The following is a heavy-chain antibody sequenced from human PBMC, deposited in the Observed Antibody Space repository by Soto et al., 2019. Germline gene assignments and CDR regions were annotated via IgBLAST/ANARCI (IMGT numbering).Heavy chain of an antibody. D-gene: IGHD4-17*01. CDR3: ARGRLRGGVMDV. Sequence: QVQLVESGGGVVQPGRSLRLSCAASGFTFSSYGMHWVRQAPGKGLEWVAVIWYDGSNKYYADSVKGRFTISRDNSKNTLYLKMNSLRAEDTAVYYCARGRLRGGVMDVWGKGTTVTVSS. J-gene: IGHJ6*03. CDR2: IWYDGSNK. CDR1: GFTFSSYG. V-gene: IGHV3-33*01.